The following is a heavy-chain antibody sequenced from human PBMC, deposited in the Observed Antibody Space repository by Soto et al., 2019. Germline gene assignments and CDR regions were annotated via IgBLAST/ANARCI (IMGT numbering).Heavy chain of an antibody. Sequence: QDQLVQSGAEVKKPGASVTVSCKASGYSFTNYGVTWVRQAPGQGLEWMGWISAFNGNTHYAQNLQGRVTKTPDATTSTAYMELRSLRSDDTAVYYCARDRGVAPPVAGNTHYYYYMDLWGKGTTVTVSS. D-gene: IGHD6-19*01. V-gene: IGHV1-18*01. J-gene: IGHJ6*03. CDR2: ISAFNGNT. CDR1: GYSFTNYG. CDR3: ARDRGVAPPVAGNTHYYYYMDL.